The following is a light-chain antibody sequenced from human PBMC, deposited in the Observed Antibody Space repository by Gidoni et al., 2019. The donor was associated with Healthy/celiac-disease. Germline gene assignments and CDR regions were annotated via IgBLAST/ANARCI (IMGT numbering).Light chain of an antibody. J-gene: IGKJ2*01. CDR1: QSVSSN. CDR2: GAS. V-gene: IGKV3-15*01. Sequence: EIVMPQSPATLSVSAGDRATLSCRASQSVSSNLAWYHQKPGQAPRRLIYGASTRATGIPARFSGSGSGTEFTLTISSLQSEDFAVYYCQQYNNWPPYTFGQGTKLEIK. CDR3: QQYNNWPPYT.